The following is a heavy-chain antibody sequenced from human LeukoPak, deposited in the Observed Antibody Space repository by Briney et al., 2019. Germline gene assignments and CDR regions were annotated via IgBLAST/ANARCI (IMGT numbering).Heavy chain of an antibody. D-gene: IGHD2-2*01. CDR2: IYHTGST. CDR3: ARLQYCSGTSCYWFDP. Sequence: SETLSLTCAVSGGSISSGGYSWSWIRQPLGKGLEWIGYIYHTGSTYYNPSLKSRVTISVDTSKNQFSLRLSSVTAADTAVYYCARLQYCSGTSCYWFDPWGQGTLVTVSS. V-gene: IGHV4-30-2*01. CDR1: GGSISSGGYS. J-gene: IGHJ5*02.